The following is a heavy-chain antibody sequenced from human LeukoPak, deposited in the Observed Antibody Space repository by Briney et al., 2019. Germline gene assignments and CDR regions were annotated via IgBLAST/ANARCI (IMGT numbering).Heavy chain of an antibody. CDR1: GYTFTGYY. V-gene: IGHV1-2*02. D-gene: IGHD6-13*01. CDR3: ARVIGQQQLPNWFDP. J-gene: IGHJ5*02. Sequence: GASVKVSCKASGYTFTGYYMHWVRQAPGQGLEWMGWINPNSGGTNYAQKFQGRVTMTRDTSISTAYMELSRLRSDDTAVYDCARVIGQQQLPNWFDPWGQGTLVTVSS. CDR2: INPNSGGT.